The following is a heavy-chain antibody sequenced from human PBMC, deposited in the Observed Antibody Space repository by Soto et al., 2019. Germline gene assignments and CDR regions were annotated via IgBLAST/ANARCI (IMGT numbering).Heavy chain of an antibody. CDR1: GGSISSGGYY. D-gene: IGHD2-2*01. CDR3: ARFWRGPAAIYYYYGMDV. CDR2: IYYSGST. Sequence: QVQLQESGPGLVKPSQTLSLTCTVSGGSISSGGYYWSWIGQHPGKGLEWIGYIYYSGSTYYNPSLKSRVTISVDTSKNQLSLKRSSVTAADTAVYYCARFWRGPAAIYYYYGMDVWGQGTTVTVSS. J-gene: IGHJ6*02. V-gene: IGHV4-31*03.